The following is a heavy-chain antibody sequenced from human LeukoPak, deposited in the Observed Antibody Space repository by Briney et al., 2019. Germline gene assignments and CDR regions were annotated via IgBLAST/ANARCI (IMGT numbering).Heavy chain of an antibody. D-gene: IGHD3-10*01. Sequence: QPGGSLRLSCAAAGFTFTSDAMTWVRQAPGKGLEWVSAISGSGGSTYYADSVKGRFTISRDNSKNTLYLQMNSLRAEDTAVYYCAKRLGSGSYYLDYWGQGTLVTVSS. CDR3: AKRLGSGSYYLDY. J-gene: IGHJ4*02. V-gene: IGHV3-23*01. CDR1: GFTFTSDA. CDR2: ISGSGGST.